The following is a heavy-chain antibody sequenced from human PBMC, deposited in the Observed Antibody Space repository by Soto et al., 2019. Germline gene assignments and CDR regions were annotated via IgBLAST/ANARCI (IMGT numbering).Heavy chain of an antibody. D-gene: IGHD6-19*01. J-gene: IGHJ4*02. CDR1: GYTFTSYG. CDR3: ARDSSSGWYLDY. Sequence: ASVKVSCKASGYTFTSYGISWVRQAPGQGLEWMGWISAYNGNTNYAQKLQDRVTMTTDTSTSTAYMELRSLRSDDTAVYYCARDSSSGWYLDYWGQGTLVTVSS. V-gene: IGHV1-18*01. CDR2: ISAYNGNT.